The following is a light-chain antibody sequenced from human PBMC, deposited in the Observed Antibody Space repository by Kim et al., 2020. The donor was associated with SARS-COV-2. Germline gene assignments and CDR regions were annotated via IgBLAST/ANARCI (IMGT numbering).Light chain of an antibody. Sequence: GESSPIHCSGGSANIVSKTVRGYQHFPRSAPKLLVYSETQRPSGLPYRISGSKSGTSASLDISGLQTEDGGDYYCAAWDDTLNGFVFGPGTKVTVL. V-gene: IGLV1-44*01. CDR1: SANIVSKT. CDR3: AAWDDTLNGFV. J-gene: IGLJ1*01. CDR2: SET.